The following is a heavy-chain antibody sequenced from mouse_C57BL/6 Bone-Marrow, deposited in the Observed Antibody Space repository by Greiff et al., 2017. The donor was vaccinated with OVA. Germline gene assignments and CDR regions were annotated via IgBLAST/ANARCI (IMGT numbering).Heavy chain of an antibody. CDR2: ISSGGDYI. CDR3: TRDRGPYYFDY. J-gene: IGHJ2*01. V-gene: IGHV5-9-1*02. Sequence: EVQRVESGEGLVKPGGSLKLSCAASGFTFSSYAMSWVRQTPEKRLEWVAYISSGGDYIYYADTVKGRFTISRDNARNTLYLQMSSLKSEDTAMYYCTRDRGPYYFDYGGQGTTLTVSS. CDR1: GFTFSSYA.